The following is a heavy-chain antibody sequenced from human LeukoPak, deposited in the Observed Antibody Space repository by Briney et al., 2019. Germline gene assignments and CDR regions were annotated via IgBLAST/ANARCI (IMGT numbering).Heavy chain of an antibody. J-gene: IGHJ4*02. Sequence: GGSLRLSCVASGFSFGSYWMAWVRQAPGKWQKWVANMKHDGIEKYHVDSVKGRFTISRDNTENSLYLYMSSLRVEDTAVYYCAREGREGYNYPALDFWGQGILVTVSS. CDR1: GFSFGSYW. CDR2: MKHDGIEK. D-gene: IGHD5-24*01. CDR3: AREGREGYNYPALDF. V-gene: IGHV3-7*05.